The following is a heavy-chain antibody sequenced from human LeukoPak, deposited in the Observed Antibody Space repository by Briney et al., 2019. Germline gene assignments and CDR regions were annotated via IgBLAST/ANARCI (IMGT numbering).Heavy chain of an antibody. CDR3: AGTTYGDY. CDR1: GFTLGSYW. J-gene: IGHJ4*02. CDR2: IKEDGSET. Sequence: GGSLRLSCAASGFTLGSYWMTWVRQAPRKGLEWAAAIKEDGSETYYVDSVKGRFTISRDNAKNSLYLQMSSVRAEDTAVYYCAGTTYGDYWGQGTLVTVSS. D-gene: IGHD1-1*01. V-gene: IGHV3-7*02.